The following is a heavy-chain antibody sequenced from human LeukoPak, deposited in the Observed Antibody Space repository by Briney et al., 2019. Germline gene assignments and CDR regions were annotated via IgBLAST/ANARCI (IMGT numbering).Heavy chain of an antibody. Sequence: PGGSLRLSCAASGITFSDYYMSWIRQAPGKGQEWVSYISGSGSTIYYADSVKGRFTISRDNAKNSLYLQMNSLRAEDTAVYYCARDLDYGVYADYWGQGTLVTVSS. D-gene: IGHD4-17*01. J-gene: IGHJ4*02. CDR1: GITFSDYY. CDR2: ISGSGSTI. V-gene: IGHV3-11*01. CDR3: ARDLDYGVYADY.